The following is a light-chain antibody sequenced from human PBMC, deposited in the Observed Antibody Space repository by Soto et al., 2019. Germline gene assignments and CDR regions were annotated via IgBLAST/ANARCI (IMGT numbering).Light chain of an antibody. J-gene: IGKJ5*01. CDR2: GAS. CDR1: QSVSSNY. CDR3: QQYGSSPRT. V-gene: IGKV3-20*01. Sequence: EVVMTQSPATLSVSPVERATLSGRASQSVSSNYVVWYQQKPGQALRIIIFGASGRATGIPDRFSGSGSGTDFTLTISRLEPEDFAMYYCQQYGSSPRTFGQGTRLE.